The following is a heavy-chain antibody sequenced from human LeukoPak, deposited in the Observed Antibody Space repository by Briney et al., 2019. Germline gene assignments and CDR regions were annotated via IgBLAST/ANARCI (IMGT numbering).Heavy chain of an antibody. D-gene: IGHD3-3*01. CDR3: AKEGPFSAIFGVVIRAFDY. V-gene: IGHV3-30*18. CDR1: GFTFSSYG. CDR2: ISYDGSNK. J-gene: IGHJ4*02. Sequence: GRSLRLSCAASGFTFSSYGMHWVRQAPGKGLEWAAVISYDGSNKYYADSVKGRFTISRDNSKNTLYLQMNSLRAEDTAVYYCAKEGPFSAIFGVVIRAFDYWGQGTLVTVSS.